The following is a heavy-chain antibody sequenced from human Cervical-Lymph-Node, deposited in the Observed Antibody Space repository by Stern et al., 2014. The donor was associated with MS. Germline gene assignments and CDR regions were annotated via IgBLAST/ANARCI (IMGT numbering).Heavy chain of an antibody. D-gene: IGHD2-8*01. Sequence: QVQLVQSGPEVKKPGSSVKVSCKASGGTSSNYAITWVRQAPGQGLAWMGIITPENDTKDDARKLQDRVTFTADESTATAFMELPRLASEDTAIYFCCNGDSFYGMDVWGQGTTITVSS. CDR2: ITPENDTK. CDR3: CNGDSFYGMDV. V-gene: IGHV1-69*11. J-gene: IGHJ6*02. CDR1: GGTSSNYA.